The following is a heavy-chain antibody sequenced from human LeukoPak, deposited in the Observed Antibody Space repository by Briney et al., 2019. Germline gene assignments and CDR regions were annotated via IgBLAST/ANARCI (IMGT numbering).Heavy chain of an antibody. J-gene: IGHJ4*02. CDR2: FDPEDGET. D-gene: IGHD6-19*01. CDR1: GYTLTELS. CDR3: AREYSSGWYRKAIDY. V-gene: IGHV1-24*01. Sequence: ASVKVSCKVSGYTLTELSMHWVRQAPGKGLEWMGGFDPEDGETIYAQKFQGRVTMTRDMSTSTVYMELSSLRSEDTAVYYCAREYSSGWYRKAIDYWGQGTLVTVSS.